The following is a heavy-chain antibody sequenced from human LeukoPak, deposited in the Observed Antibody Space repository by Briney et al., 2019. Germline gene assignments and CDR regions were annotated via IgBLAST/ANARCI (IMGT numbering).Heavy chain of an antibody. CDR1: GFTVSSNY. Sequence: GGSLRLSCAASGFTVSSNYMSWVRQAPGKGLEWVSVIYSGGSTYYADSVKGRFTISRDNSKNTLYLQMNSLRAEDTAVYYCAREIEGGTTTVAALDYWGQGTLVTVSS. D-gene: IGHD1-26*01. J-gene: IGHJ4*02. V-gene: IGHV3-66*01. CDR2: IYSGGST. CDR3: AREIEGGTTTVAALDY.